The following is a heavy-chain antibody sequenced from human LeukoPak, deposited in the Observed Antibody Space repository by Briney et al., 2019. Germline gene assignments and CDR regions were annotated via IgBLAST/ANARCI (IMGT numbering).Heavy chain of an antibody. J-gene: IGHJ5*02. CDR1: GFTFSSYG. CDR2: ISGSGGST. CDR3: AKDPLWFGESNWFDP. D-gene: IGHD3-10*01. Sequence: GGSLRLSCAGSGFTFSSYGMSWVRQAPGKGLEWVSGISGSGGSTCYADSVKGRFTISRDNSKNTLYLQMNSLRAEDTAVYYCAKDPLWFGESNWFDPWGQGTLVTVSS. V-gene: IGHV3-23*01.